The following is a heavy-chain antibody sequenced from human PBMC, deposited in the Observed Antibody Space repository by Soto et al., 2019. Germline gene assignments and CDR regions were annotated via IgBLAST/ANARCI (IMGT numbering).Heavy chain of an antibody. CDR2: ISYDGSNK. Sequence: GGSLRLSCAASGFTFSSYGMHWVRQAPGKGLEWVAVISYDGSNKYYADSVKGRFTISRDNSKNTLYLQMNSLRAEDTAVYYCAKDTNSGYVTYGMDVWGQGTTVTVSS. D-gene: IGHD5-12*01. CDR3: AKDTNSGYVTYGMDV. CDR1: GFTFSSYG. V-gene: IGHV3-30*18. J-gene: IGHJ6*02.